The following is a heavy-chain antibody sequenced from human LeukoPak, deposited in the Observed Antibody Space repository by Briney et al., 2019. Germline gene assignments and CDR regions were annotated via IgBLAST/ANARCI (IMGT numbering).Heavy chain of an antibody. D-gene: IGHD3-10*01. J-gene: IGHJ3*02. CDR1: GFIFSNYA. Sequence: PGGSLRLSCAASGFIFSNYAMHWVRQAPGKGLEWVSAISGSGGSTYYADSVKGRFTISRDNSKNTLYLQMNSLRAEDTALYYCAKDYYGSGIHDAFDIWGQGTMVTVSS. CDR2: ISGSGGST. CDR3: AKDYYGSGIHDAFDI. V-gene: IGHV3-23*01.